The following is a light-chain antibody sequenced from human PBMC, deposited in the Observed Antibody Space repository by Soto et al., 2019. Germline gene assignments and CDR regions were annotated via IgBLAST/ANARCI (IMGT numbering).Light chain of an antibody. V-gene: IGLV1-44*01. CDR2: SNN. CDR3: EAWDGSLNVVL. CDR1: SSNIGTNT. Sequence: QLVLTQPPSASGTPGQRVTISCSGSSSNIGTNTVNWYQHLPGSAPKLLIFSNNQRPSGVPDRFSGSKSGTSASLAISGLQTDDEADYYCEAWDGSLNVVLFGRGTKLTVL. J-gene: IGLJ2*01.